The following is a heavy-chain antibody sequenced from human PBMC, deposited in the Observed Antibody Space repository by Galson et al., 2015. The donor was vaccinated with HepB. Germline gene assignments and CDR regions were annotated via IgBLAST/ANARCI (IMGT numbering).Heavy chain of an antibody. CDR1: GYIFSGYY. CDR2: INPNTGGT. Sequence: SVKVSCKASGYIFSGYYIHWVRQAPGQGLEWMGWINPNTGGTDYAQNFQGRVTMTRDTSIRTAYIELTRLRSDDTAVYYCARSYKNSYYYAMDAWGQGTTVTVSS. CDR3: ARSYKNSYYYAMDA. D-gene: IGHD3-10*01. J-gene: IGHJ6*02. V-gene: IGHV1-2*02.